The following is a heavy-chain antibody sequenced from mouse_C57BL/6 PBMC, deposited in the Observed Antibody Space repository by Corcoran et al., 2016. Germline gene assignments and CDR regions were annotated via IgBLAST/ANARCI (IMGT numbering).Heavy chain of an antibody. V-gene: IGHV3-6*01. CDR3: ARGMVMDYYAMDY. CDR1: GYSITSGYY. J-gene: IGHJ4*01. CDR2: ISYDGSN. Sequence: DVQLQESGPGLVKPSQSLSLTCSVTGYSITSGYYWNWIRQFPGNKLEWMGYISYDGSNNYNPSLKNRISITRDTSKNQFFLKLNSVTTEDTATYYCARGMVMDYYAMDYWGQGTSVTVSS. D-gene: IGHD2-3*01.